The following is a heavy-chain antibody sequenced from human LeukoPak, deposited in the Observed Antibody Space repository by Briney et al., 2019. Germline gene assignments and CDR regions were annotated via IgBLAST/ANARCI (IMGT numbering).Heavy chain of an antibody. D-gene: IGHD4-17*01. J-gene: IGHJ4*02. Sequence: GGSLRLSCAASGFTVSSNYMSWVRQAPGKGLEWVSVIYSGGSTYYADSVKGRFTISRDNSKNTLYLQMSSLRAEDTAVYYCATDYGDRTSGFDYWGQGTLVTVYS. CDR3: ATDYGDRTSGFDY. CDR1: GFTVSSNY. CDR2: IYSGGST. V-gene: IGHV3-66*01.